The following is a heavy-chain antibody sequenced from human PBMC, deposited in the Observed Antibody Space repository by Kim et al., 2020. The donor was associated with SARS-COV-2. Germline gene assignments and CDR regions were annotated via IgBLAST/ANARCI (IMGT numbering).Heavy chain of an antibody. CDR3: ARNYYYGSGSYFY. J-gene: IGHJ4*02. V-gene: IGHV1-69*01. D-gene: IGHD3-10*01. Sequence: YAQKFQGRVTITADESTSTAYMELSSLRSEDTAVYYCARNYYYGSGSYFYWGQGTLVTVSS.